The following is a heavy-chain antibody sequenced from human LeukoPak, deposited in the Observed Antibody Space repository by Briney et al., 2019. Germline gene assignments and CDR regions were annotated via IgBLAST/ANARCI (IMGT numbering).Heavy chain of an antibody. CDR2: INHSGST. CDR1: GGSFSGYY. CDR3: ARGGRTMIVVVITDYFDY. J-gene: IGHJ4*02. D-gene: IGHD3-22*01. V-gene: IGHV4-34*01. Sequence: PSGTLSLTCAVYGGSFSGYYWSWIRQPPGKGLEWIGEINHSGSTNYNPSLKSRVTISVDTSKNQFSLKLSSVTAADTAVYYCARGGRTMIVVVITDYFDYWGQGTLVTVSS.